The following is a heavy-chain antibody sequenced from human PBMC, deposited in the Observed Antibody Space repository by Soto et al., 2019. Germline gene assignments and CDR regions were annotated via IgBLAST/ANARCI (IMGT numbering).Heavy chain of an antibody. J-gene: IGHJ1*01. CDR2: ISNDGSST. V-gene: IGHV3-74*01. CDR3: ARLPNKSPQN. CDR1: GFTFSSYW. Sequence: EVQLVESGGGVVQPGGSLRLSCVASGFTFSSYWMHWVRQAPGKGLVWVSSISNDGSSTSYADPVKGRFTISRDNAKNPLSLQMNSLRAEDTAVYYCARLPNKSPQNWGQGTLVIVSP.